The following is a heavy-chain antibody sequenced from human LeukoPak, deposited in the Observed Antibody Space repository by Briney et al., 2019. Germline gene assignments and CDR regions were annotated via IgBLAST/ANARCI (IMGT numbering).Heavy chain of an antibody. CDR2: ISSSGSTI. Sequence: KSGGSLRLSCAASGFTFSDYYMSWIRQAPGKGLEWVSYISSSGSTIYYADSVKGRFTISRDNAKNSLYLQMNSLRAGDTAVYYCARAGYSSSWYSRYFDLWGRGTLVTVSS. CDR3: ARAGYSSSWYSRYFDL. D-gene: IGHD6-13*01. V-gene: IGHV3-11*04. CDR1: GFTFSDYY. J-gene: IGHJ2*01.